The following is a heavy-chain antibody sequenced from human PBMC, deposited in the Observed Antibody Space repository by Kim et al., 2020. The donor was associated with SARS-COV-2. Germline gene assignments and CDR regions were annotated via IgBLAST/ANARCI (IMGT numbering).Heavy chain of an antibody. CDR3: ARGGELLLWFGEARRAFDI. Sequence: SDTLSLTCTVSGGSISSYYWSWIRQPPGKGLEWIGYIYYSGSTNYNPSLKSRVTISVDTSKNQFSLKLSSVTAADTAVYYCARGGELLLWFGEARRAFDIWGQGTMVTVSS. CDR1: GGSISSYY. D-gene: IGHD3-10*01. CDR2: IYYSGST. J-gene: IGHJ3*02. V-gene: IGHV4-59*13.